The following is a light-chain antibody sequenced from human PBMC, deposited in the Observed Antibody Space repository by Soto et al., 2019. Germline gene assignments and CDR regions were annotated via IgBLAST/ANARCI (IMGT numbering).Light chain of an antibody. CDR3: QLFGGSRT. CDR1: QSVGGSY. J-gene: IGKJ1*01. CDR2: AAY. Sequence: EIVLTQSPCTLSLSPGERATLSCRASQSVGGSYVGLDQQKAGQGPRLLIYAAYSRATGIPDRFSGSGSGTDFTLTISRLEPEDFAVYYCQLFGGSRTFGQGTKVDI. V-gene: IGKV3-20*01.